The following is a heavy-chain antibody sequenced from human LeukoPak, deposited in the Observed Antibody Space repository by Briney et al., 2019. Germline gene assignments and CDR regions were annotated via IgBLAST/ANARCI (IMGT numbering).Heavy chain of an antibody. D-gene: IGHD3-3*01. J-gene: IGHJ5*02. V-gene: IGHV3-48*02. CDR3: VRGPSVRYYDLWSGYQDNWFDP. CDR2: ISSSSSTI. CDR1: GFTFSSYS. Sequence: GGSLRLSCAASGFTFSSYSMNWVRQAPGKGLEWVSYISSSSSTIYYADSVKGRFTISRDNAKNSLYLQMNSLRDEDTAVYYCVRGPSVRYYDLWSGYQDNWFDPWGQGTLVTVSS.